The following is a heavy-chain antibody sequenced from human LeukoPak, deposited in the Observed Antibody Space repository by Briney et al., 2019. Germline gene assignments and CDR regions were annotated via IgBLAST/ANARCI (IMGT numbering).Heavy chain of an antibody. CDR1: GASFNAYY. D-gene: IGHD2-2*01. CDR3: ARAFPCSTTTCSNWFDP. V-gene: IGHV4-34*01. Sequence: SETLSLTCAVYGASFNAYYWSWIRQPPGKGLEWIGEINHNGITNYNPSLKSRVTISLDTSKTQLSLKLGSVTAADTAIYYCARAFPCSTTTCSNWFDPWGQGTLVTVSS. CDR2: INHNGIT. J-gene: IGHJ5*02.